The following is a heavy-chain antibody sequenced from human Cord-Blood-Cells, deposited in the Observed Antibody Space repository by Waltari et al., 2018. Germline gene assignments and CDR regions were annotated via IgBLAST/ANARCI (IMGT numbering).Heavy chain of an antibody. D-gene: IGHD3-3*01. CDR2: IYYSGST. CDR1: GGSISSSSYY. V-gene: IGHV4-39*01. Sequence: QLQLQESGPGLVKPSETLSLTCTVSGGSISSSSYYWGWIRQPPGKGLEWIGSIYYSGSTHYNPSLKSRVTISVDTSKNQFSLKLSSVTAADTAVYYCARHDYDFWSGYYPHYYYYGMDVWGQGTTVTVSS. J-gene: IGHJ6*02. CDR3: ARHDYDFWSGYYPHYYYYGMDV.